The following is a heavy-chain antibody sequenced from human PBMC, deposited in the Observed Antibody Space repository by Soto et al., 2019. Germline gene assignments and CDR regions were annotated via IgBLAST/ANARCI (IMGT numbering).Heavy chain of an antibody. Sequence: SETLSLTCTVSGGSISSYYWSWIRQPPGKGLEWIGYIYYSGSTNYNPSLKSRVTISVDRSKSQFSLKLSSVTAADTAVYYCARGSSAWYFDYWGQGTLVTVSS. CDR1: GGSISSYY. CDR2: IYYSGST. CDR3: ARGSSAWYFDY. J-gene: IGHJ4*02. D-gene: IGHD6-19*01. V-gene: IGHV4-59*12.